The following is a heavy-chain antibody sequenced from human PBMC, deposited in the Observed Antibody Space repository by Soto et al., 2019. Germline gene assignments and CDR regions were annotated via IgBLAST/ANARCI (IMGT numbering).Heavy chain of an antibody. CDR1: GGSISSGCYS. J-gene: IGHJ4*02. D-gene: IGHD2-15*01. CDR2: IYHSGST. Sequence: PSETLSLTCAVSGGSISSGCYSWSWIRQPPGKGLEWIGYIYHSGSTYYNPSLKSRVTISVDRSKNQFSLKLSSVTAADTAVYYCATLVGGKGYYWGQGTLVTVSS. V-gene: IGHV4-30-2*01. CDR3: ATLVGGKGYY.